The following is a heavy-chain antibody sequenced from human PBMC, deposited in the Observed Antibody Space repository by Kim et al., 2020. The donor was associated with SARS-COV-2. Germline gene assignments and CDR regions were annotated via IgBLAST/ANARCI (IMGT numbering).Heavy chain of an antibody. J-gene: IGHJ4*02. CDR1: GGSISSYY. Sequence: SETLSLTCTVSGGSISSYYWSWIRQPPGKGLEWIGYIYYSGSTNYNPSLKSRVTISVDTSKNQFSLKLSSVTAADTAVYYCARLDEGELPGFDYWGQGTLVTVSS. CDR2: IYYSGST. CDR3: ARLDEGELPGFDY. D-gene: IGHD1-26*01. V-gene: IGHV4-59*08.